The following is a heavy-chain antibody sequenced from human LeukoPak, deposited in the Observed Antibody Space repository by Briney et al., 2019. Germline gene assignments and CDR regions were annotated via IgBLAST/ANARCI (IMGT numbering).Heavy chain of an antibody. CDR1: GGSFSGYY. CDR3: ARKGARLLSDGDYPGWFDP. CDR2: INHSGST. Sequence: SETLSLTCAVYGGSFSGYYWSWIRQPPGKGLEWIGEINHSGSTNYNPSLKSRVTISVDTSKNQFSLKLSFVTAADTAVYYCARKGARLLSDGDYPGWFDPWGQGTLVTVSS. D-gene: IGHD4-17*01. V-gene: IGHV4-34*01. J-gene: IGHJ5*02.